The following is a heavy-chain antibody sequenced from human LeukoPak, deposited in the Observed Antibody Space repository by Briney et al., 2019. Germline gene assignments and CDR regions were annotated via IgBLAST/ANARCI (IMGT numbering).Heavy chain of an antibody. CDR2: MDPSGSHK. J-gene: IGHJ4*02. V-gene: IGHV3-7*01. CDR3: AIWTSGNY. Sequence: PGGSLRLSCAASEFIFNRSWMNWVRQAPGKGLEWVANMDPSGSHKRYVDSVKGRFTISKDNPGTSLYLDMYDLRAEDTATYYCAIWTSGNYWGQGTLVTVSS. CDR1: EFIFNRSW. D-gene: IGHD1-1*01.